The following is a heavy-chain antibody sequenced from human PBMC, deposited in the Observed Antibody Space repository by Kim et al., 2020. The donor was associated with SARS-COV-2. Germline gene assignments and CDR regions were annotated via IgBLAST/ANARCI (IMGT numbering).Heavy chain of an antibody. CDR3: ARLADSGTYYD. D-gene: IGHD3-10*01. V-gene: IGHV5-10-1*01. CDR1: GYSFTSYW. CDR2: INPSDSYT. J-gene: IGHJ4*02. Sequence: GESLKISCKGSGYSFTSYWITWVRQMPGKGLEWMGRINPSDSYTNYSPSFQGHVTISVDKSISTAFLQWSSLKASDTAMYYCARLADSGTYYDWGQGTLVTVSS.